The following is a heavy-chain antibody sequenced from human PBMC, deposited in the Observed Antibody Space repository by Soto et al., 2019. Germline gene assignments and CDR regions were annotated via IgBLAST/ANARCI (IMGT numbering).Heavy chain of an antibody. V-gene: IGHV3-30-3*01. CDR3: ARGPLDDKRYFDY. J-gene: IGHJ4*01. CDR2: ILYDGSNK. CDR1: GFTFNRNN. Sequence: VQLVESGGGVVQPGRYLRLSCAASGFTFNRNNIPWVRQTPGKGLEWVAIILYDGSNKYQADSVKGRFTVSRDNSKNTLYLQMNSLRAEDTAVYYCARGPLDDKRYFDYWGHGTLVTVSS.